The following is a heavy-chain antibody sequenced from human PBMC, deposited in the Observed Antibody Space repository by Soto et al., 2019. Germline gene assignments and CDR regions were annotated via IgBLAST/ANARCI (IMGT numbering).Heavy chain of an antibody. V-gene: IGHV4-31*03. CDR2: IYYSGST. J-gene: IGHJ4*02. D-gene: IGHD1-1*01. CDR3: ARIRLKELPQFDY. Sequence: QVQLQESGPGLVKPSQTLSLTCTVSGGSISSGGYYWSWIRQHPGKGLEWIGYIYYSGSTYYNPSLMSRVTISVDTSKNQFSLKLSSVTAADTAVYYCARIRLKELPQFDYWGQGTLVTVSS. CDR1: GGSISSGGYY.